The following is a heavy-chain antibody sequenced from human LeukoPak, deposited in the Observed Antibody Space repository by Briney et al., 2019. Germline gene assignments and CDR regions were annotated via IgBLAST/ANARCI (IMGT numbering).Heavy chain of an antibody. J-gene: IGHJ6*04. V-gene: IGHV3-30*02. Sequence: GGSLRLSCAASGFTFNGYVMHWVRQAPGKGLEWVAFVHYDGDYKNYTDFVKGRFTISRDNSKNTLYLEMNSLSPEDTAAYYCAKGRAGDVWGKGTTVTVSS. CDR2: VHYDGDYK. CDR3: AKGRAGDV. CDR1: GFTFNGYV. D-gene: IGHD1-14*01.